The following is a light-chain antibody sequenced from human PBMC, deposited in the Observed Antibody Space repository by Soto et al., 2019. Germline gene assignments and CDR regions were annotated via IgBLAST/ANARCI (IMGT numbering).Light chain of an antibody. CDR1: QSVLYSSNNKNY. V-gene: IGKV4-1*01. CDR3: EHYYSTRPA. J-gene: IGKJ3*01. CDR2: WAS. Sequence: DIVMTQSPDSLAVSLGERATINCKSSQSVLYSSNNKNYLAWYQQKPGQPPKLLIYWASTRESGVPDRFSVSVSGTDFTLTISSLQAEDVALYYGEHYYSTRPAFGPGTKVDIK.